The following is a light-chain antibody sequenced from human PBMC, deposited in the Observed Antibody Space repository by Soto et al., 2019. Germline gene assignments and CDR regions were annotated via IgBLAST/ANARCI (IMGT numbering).Light chain of an antibody. Sequence: QSALNQPASVSGSPGQSITISCTGTNNDVGSYNLVSWYQQHPGKAPKVMLYEGNKRPSGVSNRFSASKSGNTASLTISGLQADEEADYYCASYAGSSIYVVFGGGIKVTVL. CDR3: ASYAGSSIYVV. J-gene: IGLJ2*01. CDR1: NNDVGSYNL. CDR2: EGN. V-gene: IGLV2-23*01.